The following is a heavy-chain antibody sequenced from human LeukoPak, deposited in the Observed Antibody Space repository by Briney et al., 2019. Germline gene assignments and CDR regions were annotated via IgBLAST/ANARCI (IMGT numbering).Heavy chain of an antibody. CDR3: ARERNFYYFDY. Sequence: GSLSLSCAASGFPFNDYTMTWVRQAPGKGLEWVSSITGDCNYIFYADSVKGRFTISRDNAQNSLFLELNSLRGEDTAVYYCARERNFYYFDYWGQGALVTVSS. D-gene: IGHD3-3*01. V-gene: IGHV3-21*01. CDR1: GFPFNDYT. CDR2: ITGDCNYI. J-gene: IGHJ4*02.